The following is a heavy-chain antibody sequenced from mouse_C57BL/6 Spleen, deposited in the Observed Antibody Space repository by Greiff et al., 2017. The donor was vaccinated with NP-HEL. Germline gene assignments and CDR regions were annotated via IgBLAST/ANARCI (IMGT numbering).Heavy chain of an antibody. D-gene: IGHD1-1*01. V-gene: IGHV1-72*01. Sequence: QVQLQQPGAELVKPGASVKLSCKASGYTFTSYWMHWVKQRPGRGLEWIGRIAPNRGGTKYNEKFQSKAPLTVDKPASTAYMQLSSLTSEDSAVYDCARDGYYYGSSYFDYWGQGTTLTVSS. CDR1: GYTFTSYW. J-gene: IGHJ2*01. CDR3: ARDGYYYGSSYFDY. CDR2: IAPNRGGT.